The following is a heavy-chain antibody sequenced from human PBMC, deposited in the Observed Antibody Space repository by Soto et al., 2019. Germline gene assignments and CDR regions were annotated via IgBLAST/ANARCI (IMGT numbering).Heavy chain of an antibody. CDR1: GNTVPNYA. CDR3: ARERWASGSRWFDP. J-gene: IGHJ5*02. Sequence: ASVKVSCKASGNTVPNYAIHWVRQAPGQRLEWMGWINVGNGNTKYSQKIQGRVTITIDTSASTGYMELSSLRSEDTAVYYCARERWASGSRWFDPWGQGTLVTVSS. V-gene: IGHV1-3*01. D-gene: IGHD6-19*01. CDR2: INVGNGNT.